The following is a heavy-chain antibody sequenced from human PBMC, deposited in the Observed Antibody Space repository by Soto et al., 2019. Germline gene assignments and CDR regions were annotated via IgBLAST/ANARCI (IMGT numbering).Heavy chain of an antibody. CDR2: ISSSGSTI. CDR3: ARAPPFSYYYYGMDV. CDR1: GFTFSSYE. J-gene: IGHJ6*02. V-gene: IGHV3-48*03. Sequence: PGGSLRLSCAASGFTFSSYEMNWVRQAPGKGLEWVSYISSSGSTIYYADSVKGRFTISRDNAKNSLYLQMNSLRAEDTAVYYCARAPPFSYYYYGMDVWGQGTTVTVSS.